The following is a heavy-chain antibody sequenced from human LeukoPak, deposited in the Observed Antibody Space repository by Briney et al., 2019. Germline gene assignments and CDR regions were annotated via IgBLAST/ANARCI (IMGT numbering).Heavy chain of an antibody. V-gene: IGHV3-48*04. CDR3: AKDAIGYSSSWYGTAWYFDL. CDR2: IRSSSRTI. Sequence: GGSLRLSCAASGFTFSSYWMNWVRQTPGKGLEWVSYIRSSSRTIYYADSVKGRFTISRDNAKNSLYLQMNSLRAEDMALYYCAKDAIGYSSSWYGTAWYFDLWGRGTLVTVSS. CDR1: GFTFSSYW. J-gene: IGHJ2*01. D-gene: IGHD6-13*01.